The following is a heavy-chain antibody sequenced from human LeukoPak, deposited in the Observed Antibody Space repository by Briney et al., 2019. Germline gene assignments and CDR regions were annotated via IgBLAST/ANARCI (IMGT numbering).Heavy chain of an antibody. CDR3: ASLRIDWLSKPAEFDY. V-gene: IGHV3-23*01. D-gene: IGHD3-9*01. CDR1: GFTFSSYA. CDR2: ISGSGDST. J-gene: IGHJ4*02. Sequence: GGSLRLSCAASGFTFSSYAMSWVRQAPGKGLEWVSAISGSGDSTNYADSVKGRFTISRDNSKNTLYLQMNSLRAEDTAVYYCASLRIDWLSKPAEFDYWGQGTLVTVSS.